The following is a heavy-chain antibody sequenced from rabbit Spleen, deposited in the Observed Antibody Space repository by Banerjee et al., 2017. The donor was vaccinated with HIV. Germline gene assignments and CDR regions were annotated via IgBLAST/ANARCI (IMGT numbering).Heavy chain of an antibody. CDR3: ARDTGSSFSSYGMDL. V-gene: IGHV1S40*01. CDR1: GFSFSNSDY. CDR2: IAGGSGGFT. Sequence: QQLEESGGDLVKPGASLTLTCTASGFSFSNSDYMCWVRQAPGKGLEWMSCIAGGSGGFTYSASWAKGRFTISKTSSTTVTLQMTSLTAADTATYFCARDTGSSFSSYGMDLWGPGTLVTVS. D-gene: IGHD8-1*01. J-gene: IGHJ6*01.